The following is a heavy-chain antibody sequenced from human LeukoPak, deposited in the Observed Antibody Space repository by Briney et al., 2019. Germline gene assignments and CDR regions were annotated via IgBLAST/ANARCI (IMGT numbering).Heavy chain of an antibody. CDR1: GNSFTNYW. CDR2: IYPTDSDT. V-gene: IGHV5-51*01. CDR3: AKIDRQYCSRSSCYALDY. Sequence: GESLKISCKGSGNSFTNYWIGWVRQMPGKGLEWRGMIYPTDSDTRYRPSFQGQVTISADKSISTAYLQWNSLKASDTAMYYCAKIDRQYCSRSSCYALDYWGQGTQVTVSS. J-gene: IGHJ4*02. D-gene: IGHD2-2*01.